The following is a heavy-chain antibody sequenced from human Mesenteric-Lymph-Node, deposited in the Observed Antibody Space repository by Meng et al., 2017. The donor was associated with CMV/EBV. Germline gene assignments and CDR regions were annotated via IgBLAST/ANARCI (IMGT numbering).Heavy chain of an antibody. Sequence: GESLKISCAASGFTFSSYWMTWVRQAPGKGLEWVANIKQDGSEKNYVDSVKGRFTISRDNGKNSLYLQMNSLRAEDTALYYCARGGQWNYEDRSDYWGQGTLVTVSS. CDR3: ARGGQWNYEDRSDY. CDR1: GFTFSSYW. D-gene: IGHD1-7*01. J-gene: IGHJ4*02. V-gene: IGHV3-7*01. CDR2: IKQDGSEK.